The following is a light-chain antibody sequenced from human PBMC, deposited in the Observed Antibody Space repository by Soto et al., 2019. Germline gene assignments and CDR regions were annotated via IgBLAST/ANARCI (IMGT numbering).Light chain of an antibody. Sequence: EIVMTQSPLCLPVTPGEPASISCRSSQSLLHSNGYNYLDWYLQKPGQSPQLLIYLGSNRASGVPDRFSGSGSGTDFTLKISRVEAEDVGVYYCMQALQARTFGQGTKV. CDR3: MQALQART. J-gene: IGKJ1*01. CDR1: QSLLHSNGYNY. V-gene: IGKV2-28*01. CDR2: LGS.